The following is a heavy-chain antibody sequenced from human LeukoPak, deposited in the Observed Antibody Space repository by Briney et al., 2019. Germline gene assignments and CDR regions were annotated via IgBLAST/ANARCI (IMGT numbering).Heavy chain of an antibody. V-gene: IGHV3-23*01. CDR3: ARGGGDSSGTGGY. Sequence: GGSLRLSCAASGLTFTSYAVSWVRQAPGKGLEWVSAMSGSGGTTDYADSVKGRFTMSRDNSKNTLYMQMNGLRAEYTAVNYCARGGGDSSGTGGYWGQGTLVTVSS. D-gene: IGHD3-22*01. CDR1: GLTFTSYA. J-gene: IGHJ4*02. CDR2: MSGSGGTT.